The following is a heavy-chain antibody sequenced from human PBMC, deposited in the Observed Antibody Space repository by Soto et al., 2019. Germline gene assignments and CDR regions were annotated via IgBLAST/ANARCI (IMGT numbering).Heavy chain of an antibody. CDR1: GFTVSSYW. V-gene: IGHV3-74*01. Sequence: PWGSLRLSCAASGFTVSSYWMHWVRQAPGKGLVWVSRINSDGSSTRHADSVKGRFTISRDNAKNTLYLQMNSLRAEDTAVYYSARAQPMTTVTTFENDAFDIWGQGTMVTVSS. D-gene: IGHD4-17*01. CDR3: ARAQPMTTVTTFENDAFDI. CDR2: INSDGSST. J-gene: IGHJ3*02.